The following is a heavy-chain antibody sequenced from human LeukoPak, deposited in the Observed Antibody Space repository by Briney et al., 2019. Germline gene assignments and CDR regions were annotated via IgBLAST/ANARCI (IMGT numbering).Heavy chain of an antibody. CDR2: INPNSGGT. CDR3: AITHLEQAFDY. CDR1: GYTFTGYY. Sequence: ASVKVSCEASGYTFTGYYMHWVRQAPGQGLEWMGRINPNSGGTNYAQKFQGRVTMTRDTSISTAYMELSRLRSDDTAVYYCAITHLEQAFDYWGQGTLVTVSS. D-gene: IGHD1/OR15-1a*01. J-gene: IGHJ4*02. V-gene: IGHV1-2*06.